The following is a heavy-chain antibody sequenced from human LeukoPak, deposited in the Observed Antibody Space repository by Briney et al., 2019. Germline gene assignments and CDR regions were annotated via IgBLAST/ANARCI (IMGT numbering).Heavy chain of an antibody. CDR3: AKRLWELPRHSHYGMDV. Sequence: GGSLRLSCAASGFTFRSYSMNWVRQAPGKGLEWVSAIDPSSTYIYYADSVKGRFTISRDNAENSLYLQMNSLRVEDTAVYYCAKRLWELPRHSHYGMDVWGLGTTVTVSS. CDR1: GFTFRSYS. J-gene: IGHJ6*02. CDR2: IDPSSTYI. D-gene: IGHD1-26*01. V-gene: IGHV3-21*01.